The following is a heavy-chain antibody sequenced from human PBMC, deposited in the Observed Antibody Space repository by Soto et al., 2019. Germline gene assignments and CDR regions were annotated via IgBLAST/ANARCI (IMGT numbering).Heavy chain of an antibody. J-gene: IGHJ6*02. CDR1: GFTFSNAW. CDR3: TTEGYGGYVSVSYYGMDV. Sequence: GGSLRLSCAASGFTFSNAWMNWVRQAPGKGLEWVGRIKSKTDGGTTDYAAPVKGRFTISRDDSKNTLYLQMNSLKTEDTAVYYCTTEGYGGYVSVSYYGMDVWGQGTTVTVSS. V-gene: IGHV3-15*07. D-gene: IGHD5-12*01. CDR2: IKSKTDGGTT.